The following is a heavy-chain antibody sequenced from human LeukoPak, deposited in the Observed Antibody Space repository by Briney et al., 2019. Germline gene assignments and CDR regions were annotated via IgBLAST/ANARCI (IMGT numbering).Heavy chain of an antibody. CDR2: ISSNGGST. D-gene: IGHD2-15*01. J-gene: IGHJ3*02. CDR3: ARALGSGRRHDASDI. Sequence: GGSLRLSCAASGFNLNNYFMHWVRQAPGKGLEYVSTISSNGGSTYYANSVKGRFNISRDNSKNTLHLQMGSLRAEDMAVYYCARALGSGRRHDASDIWGQGTMVTVSS. CDR1: GFNLNNYF. V-gene: IGHV3-64*01.